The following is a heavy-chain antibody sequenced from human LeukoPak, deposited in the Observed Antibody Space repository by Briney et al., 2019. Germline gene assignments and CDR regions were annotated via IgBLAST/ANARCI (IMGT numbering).Heavy chain of an antibody. J-gene: IGHJ3*02. CDR1: GLIVSSNY. D-gene: IGHD4-17*01. CDR3: ARGNDYGDSHRGSFDI. CDR2: IYSGGST. V-gene: IGHV3-53*01. Sequence: GGSLRLSCAASGLIVSSNYMTWVRQAPGKGLEWVSVIYSGGSTYHADSVKDRFTISRDNSKNTLLLQMNSLRVEDTAIYYCARGNDYGDSHRGSFDIWGQGTMVIVFS.